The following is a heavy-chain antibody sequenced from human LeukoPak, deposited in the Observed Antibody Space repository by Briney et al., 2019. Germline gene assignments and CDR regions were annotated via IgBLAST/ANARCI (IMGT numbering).Heavy chain of an antibody. CDR2: IKSDGSSI. D-gene: IGHD1-26*01. CDR1: GFTFSTYW. Sequence: PGGSLRLSCAASGFTFSTYWMHWVRQVPGKGLVWVSRIKSDGSSIKYADSVKGRFTISRDNAKNTLYLQMNSLRAEDTAVYYCARDWGYSGSYFDYFDYWGQGTLVSVSS. CDR3: ARDWGYSGSYFDYFDY. V-gene: IGHV3-74*03. J-gene: IGHJ4*02.